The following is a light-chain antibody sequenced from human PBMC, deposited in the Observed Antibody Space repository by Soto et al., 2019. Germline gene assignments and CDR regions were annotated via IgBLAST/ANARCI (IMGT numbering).Light chain of an antibody. CDR2: VNSDGSH. CDR1: SGHSSYA. Sequence: QAVVTQSPSASASLGASVKLTCTVSSGHSSYAIAWHQQQPEKGPRYLMRVNSDGSHNKGDGIPDRFSGSSSGAERYLTISSLQSEDEADYYCQTWGTGMVFGGGTKLTVL. J-gene: IGLJ3*02. V-gene: IGLV4-69*01. CDR3: QTWGTGMV.